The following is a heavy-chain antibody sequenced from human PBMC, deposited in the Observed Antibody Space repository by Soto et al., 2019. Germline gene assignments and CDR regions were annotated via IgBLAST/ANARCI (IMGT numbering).Heavy chain of an antibody. CDR1: GIAFSGCG. J-gene: IGHJ2*01. CDR3: AKNIVRGHWYFDL. Sequence: QVQLGESGGGVVQPGKSLRLSCAASGIAFSGCGMFWVRQTPSKGLEGVAAISSDGSQKYYADSVKGRFTISRDNSKNTLYVQMNGLTTEATAVYYCAKNIVRGHWYFDLWGRGTLVTVSS. V-gene: IGHV3-30*18. CDR2: ISSDGSQK. D-gene: IGHD3-10*01.